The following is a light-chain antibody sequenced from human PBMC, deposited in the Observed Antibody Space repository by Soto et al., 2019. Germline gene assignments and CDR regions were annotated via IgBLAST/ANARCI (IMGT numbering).Light chain of an antibody. V-gene: IGLV2-23*01. CDR1: SSDVGSYNL. CDR2: EGS. J-gene: IGLJ1*01. Sequence: QSVLNQPASVSGSPGQSITFSCTGTSSDVGSYNLVSWYQQHPGKAPKLMIYEGSKRPSGVSNRFSGSKSGNTASLTISGLQFFFKAASNCGFYARSITDVFGTSIKLT. CDR3: GFYARSITDV.